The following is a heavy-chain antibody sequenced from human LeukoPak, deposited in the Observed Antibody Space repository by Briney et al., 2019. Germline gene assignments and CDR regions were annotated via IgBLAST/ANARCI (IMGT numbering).Heavy chain of an antibody. CDR3: ARDHGGSYYWINYFDY. CDR1: GGTFSSYA. V-gene: IGHV1-69*06. CDR2: IIPIFGTA. D-gene: IGHD1-26*01. Sequence: SVKVSCKASGGTFSSYAISWVRQAPGQGLEWMGGIIPIFGTANYAQKFQGRVTITADKSTSTAYMELSSLRAEDTALYYCARDHGGSYYWINYFDYWGQGTLVTVSS. J-gene: IGHJ4*02.